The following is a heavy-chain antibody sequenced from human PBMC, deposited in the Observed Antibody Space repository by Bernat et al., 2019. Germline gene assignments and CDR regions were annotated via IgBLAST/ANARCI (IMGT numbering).Heavy chain of an antibody. CDR2: ISSSGSTI. J-gene: IGHJ4*02. Sequence: EVQLVESGGGLVQPGGSLRLSCAASGFTFSSYEMNWVRQAPGKGLEGVSYISSSGSTIYYADSVKGRFTISRDNATNSLYLQMNSLSAEDAAVYDCARVEYSSSWYASDYWGQGTLVTVSS. D-gene: IGHD6-13*01. CDR3: ARVEYSSSWYASDY. CDR1: GFTFSSYE. V-gene: IGHV3-48*03.